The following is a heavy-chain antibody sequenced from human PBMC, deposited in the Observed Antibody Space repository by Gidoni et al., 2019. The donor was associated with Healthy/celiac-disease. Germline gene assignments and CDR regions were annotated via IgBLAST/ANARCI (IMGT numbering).Heavy chain of an antibody. Sequence: QVQLVQSGAEVKKPGASVKVSCKASGYTFTGYYMHWVRQAPGQGLEWMGWINPNSGGTNYAQKFQGRVTMTRDTSISTAYMELSRLRSDDTAVYYCARGYCSSTSCYHWFDPWGQGTLVTVSS. CDR1: GYTFTGYY. CDR3: ARGYCSSTSCYHWFDP. CDR2: INPNSGGT. D-gene: IGHD2-2*01. V-gene: IGHV1-2*02. J-gene: IGHJ5*02.